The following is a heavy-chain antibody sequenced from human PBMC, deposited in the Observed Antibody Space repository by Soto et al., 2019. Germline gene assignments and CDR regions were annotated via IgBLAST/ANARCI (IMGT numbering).Heavy chain of an antibody. J-gene: IGHJ4*02. CDR3: ASHPRDSSGYWYYFDY. D-gene: IGHD3-22*01. CDR1: GFTYSTYT. Sequence: GGSLRLSCAASGFTYSTYTMHWVRQAPGKGLEWVAVISYDGNNKFYADSVKGRFTISRDSTKQTLYLQMNSLRAEDTAVYYCASHPRDSSGYWYYFDYWGQGTLVTVSS. CDR2: ISYDGNNK. V-gene: IGHV3-30-3*01.